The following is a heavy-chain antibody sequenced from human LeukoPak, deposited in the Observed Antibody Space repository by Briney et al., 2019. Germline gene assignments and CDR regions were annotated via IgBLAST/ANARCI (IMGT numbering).Heavy chain of an antibody. CDR3: ARASGTTVSNPEYYFDY. V-gene: IGHV4-4*02. J-gene: IGHJ4*02. Sequence: SGAPSLTCAVSGGSLSSSNGWGWVRPPPPKGLEWSGGIYHSGSTNYNPSLKSRVTISVDKSKNQFSLKLSSVTAADTAVYYCARASGTTVSNPEYYFDYWGQGTLVTVSS. D-gene: IGHD4-17*01. CDR1: GGSLSSSNG. CDR2: IYHSGST.